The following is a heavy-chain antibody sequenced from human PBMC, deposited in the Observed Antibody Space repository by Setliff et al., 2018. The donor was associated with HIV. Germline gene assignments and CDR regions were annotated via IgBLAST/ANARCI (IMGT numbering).Heavy chain of an antibody. V-gene: IGHV3-53*05. CDR1: GFTVSNNY. CDR2: IYSGGST. J-gene: IGHJ4*02. Sequence: LRLSCAASGFTVSNNYMNWVRQAPGKGLEWVSVIYSGGSTYYADSVQGRFTVSRDNSKNTLYLQMSSLRAEDTAVYYCAKDFGFAIATTYYFDLWGQRTLVTVSS. D-gene: IGHD1-1*01. CDR3: AKDFGFAIATTYYFDL.